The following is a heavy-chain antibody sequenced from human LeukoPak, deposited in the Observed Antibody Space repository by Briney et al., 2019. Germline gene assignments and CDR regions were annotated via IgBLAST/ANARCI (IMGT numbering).Heavy chain of an antibody. J-gene: IGHJ5*02. CDR3: ARGWWELPGWFDP. V-gene: IGHV1-2*02. CDR1: GYTFTSYY. Sequence: ASVKVSCKASGYTFTSYYMHWVRQAPGQGLEWMGWINPNSGGTNYAQKFQGRVTMTRDTSISTAYMELSRLRSDDTAVYYCARGWWELPGWFDPWGQGTLVTVSS. D-gene: IGHD1-26*01. CDR2: INPNSGGT.